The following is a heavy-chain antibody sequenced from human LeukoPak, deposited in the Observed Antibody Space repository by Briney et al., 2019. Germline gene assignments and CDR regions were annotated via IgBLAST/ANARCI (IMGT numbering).Heavy chain of an antibody. V-gene: IGHV4-59*01. D-gene: IGHD6-6*01. Sequence: PSETLSVTCTVSGGSFSTFYWSWIRQPPGKGLEGMGYVYYSGGTNYNPSLKSRVTISVDPFNNQFSLKLSSVTAAEHAVYYCAREGNSSSDDAFDSLRRPTIPTVSS. CDR2: VYYSGGT. CDR1: GGSFSTFY. J-gene: IGHJ3*02. CDR3: AREGNSSSDDAFDS.